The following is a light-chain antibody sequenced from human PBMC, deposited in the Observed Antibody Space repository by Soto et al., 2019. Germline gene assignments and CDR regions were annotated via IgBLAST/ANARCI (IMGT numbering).Light chain of an antibody. CDR2: DAS. CDR3: QQYETLPT. CDR1: QNINNY. V-gene: IGKV1-33*01. J-gene: IGKJ5*01. Sequence: DIQMSQSQSSMSASVGGRVITVGQASQNINNYLNWYQQKPGRAPKLLIYDASNLEAGVPSRFRGSGSGTDFTFTISRLQPEDIATYYWQQYETLPTVGQGTRLEIK.